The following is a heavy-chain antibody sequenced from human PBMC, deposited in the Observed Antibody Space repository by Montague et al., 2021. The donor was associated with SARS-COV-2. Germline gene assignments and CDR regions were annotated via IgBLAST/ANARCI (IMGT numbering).Heavy chain of an antibody. CDR1: EFISYSYG. J-gene: IGHJ2*01. CDR3: ALSSVTTEGYFDV. D-gene: IGHD4-17*01. Sequence: SLRLSCAPSEFISYSYGMHWVRQAPGKGLEWVAVIWYDGTNKYYADSVKGRLTISRDHSKNTMYLQMNSLRAEDTAVYYCALSSVTTEGYFDVWGRGTLVSVSS. V-gene: IGHV3-33*01. CDR2: IWYDGTNK.